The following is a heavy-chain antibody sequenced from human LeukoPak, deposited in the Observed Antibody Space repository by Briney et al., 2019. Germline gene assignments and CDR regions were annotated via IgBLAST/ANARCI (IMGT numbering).Heavy chain of an antibody. Sequence: ASVKVSSKASGHTFTDYYMHWVRQAPGQGLEWMGWINPNSGDTNSAQKFQGRVTMTRDTSISTVYMELNSLRSDDTAVYYCARDGNFDIWGQGTMVTVSS. CDR3: ARDGNFDI. V-gene: IGHV1-2*02. CDR2: INPNSGDT. D-gene: IGHD1-14*01. J-gene: IGHJ3*02. CDR1: GHTFTDYY.